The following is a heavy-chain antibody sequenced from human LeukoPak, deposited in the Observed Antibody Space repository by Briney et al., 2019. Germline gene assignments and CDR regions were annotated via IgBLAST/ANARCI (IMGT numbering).Heavy chain of an antibody. CDR2: ISAYNGNT. Sequence: VASVKVSCKASGYTFTSYGISWMRQAPGQGLEWMGWISAYNGNTNYAQKLQGRVTMTTDTSTSTAYMELRSLRSDDTAVYYCARGGRYDFWSGYYEDAFDIWGQGTMVTVSS. V-gene: IGHV1-18*01. D-gene: IGHD3-3*01. CDR1: GYTFTSYG. J-gene: IGHJ3*02. CDR3: ARGGRYDFWSGYYEDAFDI.